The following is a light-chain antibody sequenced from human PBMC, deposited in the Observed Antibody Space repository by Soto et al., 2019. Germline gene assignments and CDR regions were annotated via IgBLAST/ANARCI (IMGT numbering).Light chain of an antibody. J-gene: IGLJ1*01. CDR1: SSDVGGYNY. V-gene: IGLV2-14*03. CDR3: SSYTSSSLHV. CDR2: DVS. Sequence: QSVLTQPASVSGSPVQSITISCTGTSSDVGGYNYVSWYQQHPGKAPKLMIYDVSNRPSGVSNRFSGSKSGNTASLTISGLQAEDEADYYCSSYTSSSLHVFGTGTKVTVL.